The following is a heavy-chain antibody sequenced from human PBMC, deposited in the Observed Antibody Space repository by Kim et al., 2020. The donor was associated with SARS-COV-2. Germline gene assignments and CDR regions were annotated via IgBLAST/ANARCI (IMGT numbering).Heavy chain of an antibody. CDR2: IISSGSTI. J-gene: IGHJ2*01. D-gene: IGHD1-26*01. CDR1: GFTFSSYE. CDR3: ARAGISGSYYDWYFDL. Sequence: GGSLRLSCAASGFTFSSYEMNWVRQAPGKGLEWVSYIISSGSTIYYADSVKGRFTISRDNAKNSLYLQMNSLRAEDTAVYYCARAGISGSYYDWYFDLWGRGTLVTVSS. V-gene: IGHV3-48*03.